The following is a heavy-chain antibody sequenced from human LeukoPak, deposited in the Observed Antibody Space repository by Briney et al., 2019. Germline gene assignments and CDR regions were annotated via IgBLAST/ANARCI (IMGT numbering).Heavy chain of an antibody. Sequence: PSETLSLTCTVSGGSISSYYWSWIRQPPGKGLEWIGYIYNSGSTNFNPSLKSRVTISLDTSKNRFSLKLSSVTAADTAVYYCARGGISFDYWGRGTLVTVSS. CDR2: IYNSGST. CDR3: ARGGISFDY. CDR1: GGSISSYY. J-gene: IGHJ4*02. V-gene: IGHV4-59*12.